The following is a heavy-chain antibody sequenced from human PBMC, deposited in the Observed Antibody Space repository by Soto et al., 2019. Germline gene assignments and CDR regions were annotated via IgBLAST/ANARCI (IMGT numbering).Heavy chain of an antibody. V-gene: IGHV4-61*08. D-gene: IGHD3-22*01. CDR1: GGSISSGGYY. J-gene: IGHJ4*02. CDR2: IYYSGST. CDR3: AMTYYDSSGYPYFDY. Sequence: ETLSLTCTVSGGSISSGGYYWSWIRQPPGKGLEWIGYIYYSGSTNYNPSLKSRVTISVDTSKNQFSLKLSSVTAADTAVYYCAMTYYDSSGYPYFDYWGQGTLVTVSS.